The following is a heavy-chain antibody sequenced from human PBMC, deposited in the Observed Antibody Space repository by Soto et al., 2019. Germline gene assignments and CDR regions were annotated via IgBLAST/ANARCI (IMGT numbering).Heavy chain of an antibody. Sequence: QVQLVQSGTAVKKPGSSVKVSCKASGDTFSTYTITWMRQAPGQGLEWMGGIIPRSATSNYAQRFQGRVTFTADESTSTPXXXLXXLRPEDTAVYYCAREGLVLVPTTVNSDYYYYAMDVWGQGTTVTVSS. V-gene: IGHV1-69*12. CDR1: GDTFSTYT. CDR2: IIPRSATS. CDR3: AREGLVLVPTTVNSDYYYYAMDV. J-gene: IGHJ6*02. D-gene: IGHD2-15*01.